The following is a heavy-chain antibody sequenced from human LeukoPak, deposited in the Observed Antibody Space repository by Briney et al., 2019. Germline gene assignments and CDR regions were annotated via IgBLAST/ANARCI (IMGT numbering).Heavy chain of an antibody. CDR3: ARAITGSRNAMDV. CDR1: GFTFSSDW. Sequence: TGGSLRLSCAASGFTFSSDWMHWVRQDPGKGLVWVSRINSDGTTTNYADSVKGRFTISRDNAKNALYLQMNSLRAEDTSLYYCARAITGSRNAMDVWGQGTMVTVSS. CDR2: INSDGTTT. J-gene: IGHJ6*02. V-gene: IGHV3-74*01. D-gene: IGHD1-20*01.